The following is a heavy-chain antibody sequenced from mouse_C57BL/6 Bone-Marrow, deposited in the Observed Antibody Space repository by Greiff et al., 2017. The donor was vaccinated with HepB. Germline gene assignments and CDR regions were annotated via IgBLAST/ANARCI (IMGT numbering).Heavy chain of an antibody. CDR3: ARSYGSSLYYFDY. J-gene: IGHJ2*01. CDR2: VYPYNGGT. D-gene: IGHD1-1*01. CDR1: GFTFTDYY. V-gene: IGHV1-36*01. Sequence: VQLKESGPVLVKPGPSVKISCKASGFTFTDYYMHWVKQSHGKSLEWIGLVYPYNGGTSYNQKFKGKATLTVDTSSSTAYMELNSLTSEDSAVYYCARSYGSSLYYFDYWGQGTTLTVSS.